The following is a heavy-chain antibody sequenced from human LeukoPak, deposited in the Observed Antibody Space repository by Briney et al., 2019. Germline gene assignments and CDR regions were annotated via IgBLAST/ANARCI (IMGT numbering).Heavy chain of an antibody. J-gene: IGHJ4*02. CDR3: ARAGYDDYGGNLPFDY. CDR1: GGTFSSYA. CDR2: IIPIFGTA. V-gene: IGHV1-69*05. Sequence: GASVKVSCKASGGTFSSYAISWVRQAPGQGLEWMGRIIPIFGTANYAQKFQGRVTITTDESTSTAYMELSSLGSEDTAVYYCARAGYDDYGGNLPFDYWGQGTLVTVSS. D-gene: IGHD4-23*01.